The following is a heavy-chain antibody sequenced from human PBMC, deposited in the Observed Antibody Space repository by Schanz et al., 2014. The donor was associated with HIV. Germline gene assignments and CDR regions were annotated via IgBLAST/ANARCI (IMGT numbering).Heavy chain of an antibody. CDR1: GFTFSDYS. CDR3: AKSHKHDSSDYYRFYYFGMDV. D-gene: IGHD6-19*01. J-gene: IGHJ6*02. V-gene: IGHV3-30-3*02. CDR2: ISHDGTNK. Sequence: QVQLGQSGGGVVQPGRSLRLSCAASGFTFSDYSMHWVRQAPGKALEWVAVISHDGTNKFYAGSVKDRFTISRDNAKNTLYVQIRSLRNEDTAVYYCAKSHKHDSSDYYRFYYFGMDVWGQGTTVTVSS.